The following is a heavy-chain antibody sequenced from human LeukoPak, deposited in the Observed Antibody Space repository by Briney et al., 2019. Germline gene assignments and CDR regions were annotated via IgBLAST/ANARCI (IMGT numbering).Heavy chain of an antibody. V-gene: IGHV1-18*01. D-gene: IGHD6-6*01. J-gene: IGHJ6*03. CDR3: ARIQFGGSSSRYYYFYMDV. Sequence: GASVKVSCKASGYSFIKYGISWVRQAPGQGLEWMGWIAIYNGDTNYAQKYQGRVTMTTDTSTSTAYMELRSLRSDDTAAYYCARIQFGGSSSRYYYFYMDVWGKGTTVTVSS. CDR1: GYSFIKYG. CDR2: IAIYNGDT.